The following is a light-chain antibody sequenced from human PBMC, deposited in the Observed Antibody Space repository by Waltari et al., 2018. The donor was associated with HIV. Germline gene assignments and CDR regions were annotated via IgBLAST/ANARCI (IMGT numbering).Light chain of an antibody. CDR1: SSNIGTNP. Sequence: QSVLTQPPSVSTAPGPQATISCSGSSSNIGTNPVSWYQQFPGRVPNLLIYDTTKRPSGIPDRFSGSKSGTSATLDITGLQTGDEADYYCGAWDNRLRSVVFGGGTKLAVL. CDR3: GAWDNRLRSVV. CDR2: DTT. J-gene: IGLJ3*02. V-gene: IGLV1-51*01.